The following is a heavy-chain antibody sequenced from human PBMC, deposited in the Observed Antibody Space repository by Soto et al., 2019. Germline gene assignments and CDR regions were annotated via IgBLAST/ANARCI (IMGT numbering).Heavy chain of an antibody. CDR3: ARSSGRRHVFTFDYGLDV. J-gene: IGHJ6*02. V-gene: IGHV3-11*06. CDR2: SISSGAYT. CDR1: GFNVGDNY. D-gene: IGHD3-16*01. Sequence: QVQLVESGGGLVEPGGSLRLSCAASGFNVGDNYMTWIRQAPGKGLEWLSYSISSGAYTNYADSVKGRFTISRDNAKNSLYLQMDSLRAEDTAVYFCARSSGRRHVFTFDYGLDVWGQGTTVTVSS.